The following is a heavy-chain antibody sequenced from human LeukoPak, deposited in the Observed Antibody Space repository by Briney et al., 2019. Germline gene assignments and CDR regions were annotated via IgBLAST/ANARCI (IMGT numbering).Heavy chain of an antibody. CDR2: IIPIFGTA. Sequence: ASVKVSCKASGYTFTSYYMHWVRQAPGQGLEWMGGIIPIFGTANYAQKFQGRVTITADKSTSTAYMELSSLRSEDTAVYYCARAGSSGYYRLSAFDIWGQGTMVTVSS. CDR3: ARAGSSGYYRLSAFDI. V-gene: IGHV1-69*06. CDR1: GYTFTSYY. J-gene: IGHJ3*02. D-gene: IGHD3-22*01.